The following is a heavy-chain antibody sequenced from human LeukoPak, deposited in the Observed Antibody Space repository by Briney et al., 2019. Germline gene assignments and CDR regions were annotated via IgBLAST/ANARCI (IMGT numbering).Heavy chain of an antibody. D-gene: IGHD1-26*01. Sequence: GGSLRLSCAASGFTFSTYAMTWVRQAPGKGLEWVSSITGNGGRTYYADFVKGRFTISRDNSKYTLYLQMNSLRAEDTAVYHCARDSGSYLQPTVYWGQGTLVTVSS. CDR3: ARDSGSYLQPTVY. V-gene: IGHV3-23*01. J-gene: IGHJ4*02. CDR1: GFTFSTYA. CDR2: ITGNGGRT.